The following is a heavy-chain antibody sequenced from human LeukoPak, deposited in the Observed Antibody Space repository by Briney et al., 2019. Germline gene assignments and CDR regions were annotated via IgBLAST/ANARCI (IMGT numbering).Heavy chain of an antibody. Sequence: QPGGSLRLSCAAPGFTFSDYWMHWVRQAPGKGLVWVSRISSDGSTTNYADSVKGRFTISRDNAKNTLYLQMNSLRAEDTAMYYCARVGYYYDDNCDAFDIWGQGTMVTVSS. V-gene: IGHV3-74*01. J-gene: IGHJ3*02. CDR3: ARVGYYYDDNCDAFDI. D-gene: IGHD3-22*01. CDR1: GFTFSDYW. CDR2: ISSDGSTT.